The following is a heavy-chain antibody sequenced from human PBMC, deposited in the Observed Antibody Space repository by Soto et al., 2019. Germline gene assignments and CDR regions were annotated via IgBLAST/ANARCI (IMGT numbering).Heavy chain of an antibody. J-gene: IGHJ6*03. D-gene: IGHD2-2*01. Sequence: EVQLVESGGGRVKPWGSLRLSCAASGFTFSSYSMNWVRQAPGKGLEWVSSISSSSSYIYYADSVKGRFTISRDNAKNSLYLQINSLRAEDTAVYYCARARYCSSTSCYSRPYYYYYYMDVWGKGTTVTVSS. CDR3: ARARYCSSTSCYSRPYYYYYYMDV. V-gene: IGHV3-21*01. CDR2: ISSSSSYI. CDR1: GFTFSSYS.